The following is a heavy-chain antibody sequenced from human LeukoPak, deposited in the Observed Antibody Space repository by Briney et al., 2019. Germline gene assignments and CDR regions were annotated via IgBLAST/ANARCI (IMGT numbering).Heavy chain of an antibody. D-gene: IGHD3-22*01. CDR3: VRVARYYYDSSGPYYFDY. CDR2: IIPILGIA. CDR1: GGTFSSYA. Sequence: SVKVSCKASGGTFSSYAISWVRQAPGQALEWMGRIIPILGIANYAQKFQGRVTITADKSTSTAYMELSSLRSEDTAVYYCVRVARYYYDSSGPYYFDYWGQGTLVTVSS. V-gene: IGHV1-69*04. J-gene: IGHJ4*02.